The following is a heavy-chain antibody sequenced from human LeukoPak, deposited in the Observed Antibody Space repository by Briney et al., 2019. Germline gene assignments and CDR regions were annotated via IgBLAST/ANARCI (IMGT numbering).Heavy chain of an antibody. CDR3: AKGGFSKGRYYYFYMDV. D-gene: IGHD4-11*01. J-gene: IGHJ6*03. CDR1: GFTFSSYA. V-gene: IGHV3-23*01. Sequence: GGSLRLSCAASGFTFSSYAMLWVRQAPGKGLEWVSSFSFNGESKYYADSAKGRFTISRDNSKNTLYLQMNSLRAEDTAVYYWAKGGFSKGRYYYFYMDVCGEGTTVTVSS. CDR2: FSFNGESK.